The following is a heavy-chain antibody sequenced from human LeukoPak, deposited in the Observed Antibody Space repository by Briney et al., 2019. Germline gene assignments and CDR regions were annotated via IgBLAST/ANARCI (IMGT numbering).Heavy chain of an antibody. Sequence: GGSLRLSCAASGFTFSSYGMHWVRQAPGKGLEWVAVIWYDGSNKYCADSVKGRFTISRDNSKNTLYLQMNSLRAEDTAVYYCARDRGSGYYYHFDYWGQGTLVTVSS. D-gene: IGHD3-22*01. CDR1: GFTFSSYG. V-gene: IGHV3-33*01. J-gene: IGHJ4*02. CDR2: IWYDGSNK. CDR3: ARDRGSGYYYHFDY.